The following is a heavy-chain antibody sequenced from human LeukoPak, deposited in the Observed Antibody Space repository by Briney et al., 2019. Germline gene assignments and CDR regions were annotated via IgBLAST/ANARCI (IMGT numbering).Heavy chain of an antibody. CDR1: GYTFNSYY. CDR2: IHPSGGST. V-gene: IGHV1-46*02. CDR3: AREARYYYDSSGYLDY. Sequence: ASVKVSCKASGYTFNSYYMHWVRQAPGQGLGWMGIIHPSGGSTSYAQKFQGRVAMARDTSTSTIYMDQSSLRSQNTAVYYCAREARYYYDSSGYLDYWGQGTLVTVSS. D-gene: IGHD3-22*01. J-gene: IGHJ4*02.